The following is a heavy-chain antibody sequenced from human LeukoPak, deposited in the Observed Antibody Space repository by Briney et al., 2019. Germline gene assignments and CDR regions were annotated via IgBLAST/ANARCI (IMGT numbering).Heavy chain of an antibody. CDR3: ASVLYCGADCYSGRYFFDY. V-gene: IGHV1-46*01. D-gene: IGHD2-21*02. J-gene: IGHJ4*02. CDR1: GYTFTSYD. Sequence: ASVKVSCKASGYTFTSYDMHWVRQAPGQGLEWMGIINPSGDSTSYAQKLQGNIPMPRDTSTSTVYMELSSLRSEDTAVYYCASVLYCGADCYSGRYFFDYWGQGTLVTVSS. CDR2: INPSGDST.